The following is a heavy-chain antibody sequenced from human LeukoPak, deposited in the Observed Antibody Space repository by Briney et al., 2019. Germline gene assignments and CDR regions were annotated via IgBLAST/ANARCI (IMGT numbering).Heavy chain of an antibody. D-gene: IGHD1-26*01. Sequence: SQTLSLTCTVSGASIDFESYYWSWVRQSAGKGLEWIGRIDHGGVTNYNPSLQSRVTIPLDTSQKQFSLKLNSVTAADTAVYYCARGHDYYSEYFQHWGQDTLVSVSS. V-gene: IGHV4-61*02. CDR1: GASIDFESYY. CDR3: ARGHDYYSEYFQH. CDR2: IDHGGVT. J-gene: IGHJ1*01.